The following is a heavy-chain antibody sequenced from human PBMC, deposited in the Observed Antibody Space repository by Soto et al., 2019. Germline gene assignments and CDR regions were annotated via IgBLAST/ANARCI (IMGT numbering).Heavy chain of an antibody. J-gene: IGHJ4*02. CDR2: INPNSGGT. Sequence: GASVKVSCKASGYTFTGYYMHWVRQAPGQGLEWMGWINPNSGGTNYAQKFQGWVTMTRDTSISTAYMELSRLRSDDTAVYYCARTTDIVLVPAAMNGLAYWGQGTLVTVSS. V-gene: IGHV1-2*04. CDR3: ARTTDIVLVPAAMNGLAY. D-gene: IGHD2-2*01. CDR1: GYTFTGYY.